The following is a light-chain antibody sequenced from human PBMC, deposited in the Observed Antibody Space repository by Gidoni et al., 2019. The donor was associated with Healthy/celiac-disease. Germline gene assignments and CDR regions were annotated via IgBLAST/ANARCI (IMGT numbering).Light chain of an antibody. CDR1: QSVSS. V-gene: IGKV3-20*01. CDR3: QQYGSSPRT. Sequence: EIVLTQSPGTLSLSPGERATLSCRASQSVSSSSSMVHPDRFSGSGSGTDFTLTISRLEPEDFAVYYCQQYGSSPRTFGQGTRVEIK. J-gene: IGKJ1*01. CDR2: VHP.